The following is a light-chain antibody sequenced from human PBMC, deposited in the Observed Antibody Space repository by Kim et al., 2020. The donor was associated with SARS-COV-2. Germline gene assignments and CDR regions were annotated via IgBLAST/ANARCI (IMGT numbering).Light chain of an antibody. CDR1: QSVLYSSNNKNY. CDR2: WAS. CDR3: QQYYSTPIT. V-gene: IGKV4-1*01. J-gene: IGKJ5*01. Sequence: ATINCKSSQSVLYSSNNKNYLAWYQQKPGQPPKLLIYWASTRESGVPDRFSGSGSGTDFTLTISSLEAEDVAVYYCQQYYSTPITFGQGTRLEIK.